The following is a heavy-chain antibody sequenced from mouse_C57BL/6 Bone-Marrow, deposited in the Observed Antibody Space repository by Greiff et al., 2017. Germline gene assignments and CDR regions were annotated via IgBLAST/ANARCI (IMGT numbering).Heavy chain of an antibody. CDR1: GYSITSGYY. V-gene: IGHV3-6*01. CDR2: ISYDGSN. Sequence: EVKLEESGPGLVKPSQSLSLTCSVTGYSITSGYYWNWIRQFPGNKLEWMGYISYDGSNNYNPSLKNRISITRDTSKNQFFLKLNSVTTGDTATYYCAREGLFAYWGQGTLVTVSA. J-gene: IGHJ3*01. CDR3: AREGLFAY.